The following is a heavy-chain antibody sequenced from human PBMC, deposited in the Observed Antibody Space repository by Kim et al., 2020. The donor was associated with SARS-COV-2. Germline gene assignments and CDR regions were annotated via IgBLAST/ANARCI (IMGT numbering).Heavy chain of an antibody. CDR3: ARGDTIFGVVINAFDI. D-gene: IGHD3-3*01. J-gene: IGHJ3*02. Sequence: SRKSRGTISVDTSKNQFSLKLSSVTAADTAVYYCARGDTIFGVVINAFDIWGQGTMVTVSS. V-gene: IGHV4-31*02.